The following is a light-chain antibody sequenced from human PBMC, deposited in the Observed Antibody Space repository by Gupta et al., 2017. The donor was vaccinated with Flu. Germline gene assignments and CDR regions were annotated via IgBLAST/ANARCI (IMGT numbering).Light chain of an antibody. J-gene: IGKJ2*01. CDR1: QSISRY. Sequence: PSSLSASVGDRVTITCRASQSISRYLNWYQQKPGKAPKLLRHTTSSPQSGVPSRFSGSVFGTEFTRTISSLQPEDFATYYCQQSYQVPPTFGQETKLEIK. CDR3: QQSYQVPPT. CDR2: TTS. V-gene: IGKV1-39*01.